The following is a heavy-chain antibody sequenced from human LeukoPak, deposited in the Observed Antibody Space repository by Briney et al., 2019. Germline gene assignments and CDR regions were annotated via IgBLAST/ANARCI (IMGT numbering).Heavy chain of an antibody. J-gene: IGHJ6*02. CDR2: INPNSGGT. D-gene: IGHD1-26*01. CDR3: AAGEWELPNYYYYGMDV. CDR1: GYTFTGYY. V-gene: IGHV1-2*02. Sequence: ASVKVSCKASGYTFTGYYMHWVRQAPGQGLEWMGWINPNSGGTNYAQKFQGRVTMTRDTSISTAYMELSRLRSEDTAVYYCAAGEWELPNYYYYGMDVWGQGTTVTVSS.